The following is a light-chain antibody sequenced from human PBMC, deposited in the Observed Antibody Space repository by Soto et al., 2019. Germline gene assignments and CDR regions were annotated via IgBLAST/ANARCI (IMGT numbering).Light chain of an antibody. CDR1: QSVSSY. V-gene: IGKV3-11*01. Sequence: EIVLTQSPATLSLSPGERATLSCRASQSVSSYLAWYQQKPGQAPRLLIYDASNWATGIPARFSGSGSGTDFTLTISSLEPEDFAVFYCQQRSSWPLTFGQGTRVEIK. J-gene: IGKJ5*01. CDR2: DAS. CDR3: QQRSSWPLT.